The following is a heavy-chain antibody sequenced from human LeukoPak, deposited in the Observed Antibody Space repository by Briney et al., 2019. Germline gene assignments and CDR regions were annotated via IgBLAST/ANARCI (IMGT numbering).Heavy chain of an antibody. D-gene: IGHD2-21*01. CDR3: ARGSYCGGDCYDPFDY. CDR2: IYYSGST. Sequence: SETLSLTCTVSGGSISSSSYYWGWIRQPPGKGLEWIGSIYYSGSTYYNPSLKSRVTISVDTSKNQFSLKLSSVTAADTAVYYCARGSYCGGDCYDPFDYWGQGTLVTVSS. J-gene: IGHJ4*02. CDR1: GGSISSSSYY. V-gene: IGHV4-39*07.